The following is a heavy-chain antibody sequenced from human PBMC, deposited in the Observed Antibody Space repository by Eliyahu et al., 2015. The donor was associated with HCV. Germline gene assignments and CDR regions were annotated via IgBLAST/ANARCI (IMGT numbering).Heavy chain of an antibody. CDR3: ARGEAYYYGSGSYSKGDAFDI. Sequence: QVQLVQSGAEVKKPGSSVKVSCKXSGGTFSSYAISWVRQAPGQGLEWMGGIIPIFGTANYAQKFQGRVTITADKSTSTAYMELSSLRSEDTAVYYCARGEAYYYGSGSYSKGDAFDIWGQGTMVTVSS. CDR2: IIPIFGTA. V-gene: IGHV1-69*06. CDR1: GGTFSSYA. J-gene: IGHJ3*02. D-gene: IGHD3-10*01.